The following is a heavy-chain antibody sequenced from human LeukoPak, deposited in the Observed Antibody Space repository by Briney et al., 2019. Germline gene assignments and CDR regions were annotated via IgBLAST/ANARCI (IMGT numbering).Heavy chain of an antibody. CDR3: ASLIYSSSWYNYYGMDV. J-gene: IGHJ6*02. CDR2: MNPNSGNT. D-gene: IGHD6-13*01. CDR1: GGTFSSYD. V-gene: IGHV1-8*02. Sequence: ASVKVSCKASGGTFSSYDINWVRQATGQGLEWMGWMNPNSGNTGYAQKFQGRVTMTRNTSISTAYMELSSLRSEDTAVYYCASLIYSSSWYNYYGMDVWGQGTTVTVSS.